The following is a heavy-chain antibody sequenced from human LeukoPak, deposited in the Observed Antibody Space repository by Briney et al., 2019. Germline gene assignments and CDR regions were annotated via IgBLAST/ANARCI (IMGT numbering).Heavy chain of an antibody. J-gene: IGHJ4*02. Sequence: GASVKVSCKASGGTFSSYAISWVRQAPGQGLEWMGGIIPIFGTANYAQKFQGRVTITADKSTSTAYMELSSLRSEDTAVSYCARAVDIVVVPTLWGQGTLVTVSS. CDR1: GGTFSSYA. D-gene: IGHD2-2*03. V-gene: IGHV1-69*06. CDR2: IIPIFGTA. CDR3: ARAVDIVVVPTL.